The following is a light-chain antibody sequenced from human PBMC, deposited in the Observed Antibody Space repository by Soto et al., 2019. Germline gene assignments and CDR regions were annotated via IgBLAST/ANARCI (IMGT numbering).Light chain of an antibody. CDR2: GAS. CDR1: QSVPSDW. Sequence: EIVLTQSPGTLSLSPGERATLSCRASQSVPSDWLAWYRHKPGQAPRLLIYGASSRANGVPDRVSGSGSGTDFAITINRLEPEDCAVYYCQQYGNFPYTFGQGTKLEIK. J-gene: IGKJ2*01. CDR3: QQYGNFPYT. V-gene: IGKV3-20*01.